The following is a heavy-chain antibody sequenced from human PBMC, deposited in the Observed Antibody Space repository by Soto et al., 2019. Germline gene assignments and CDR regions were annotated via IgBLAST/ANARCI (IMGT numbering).Heavy chain of an antibody. J-gene: IGHJ6*02. CDR3: AKDKSYYYYGMDV. Sequence: ESGGGLVQPGRSLRLSCAASGFTFDDYAMHWVRQAPGKGLEWVSGISWNSGSIDYADSVKGRFTISRDNAKNSLYLQMNSLRAEDTALYYCAKDKSYYYYGMDVWGQGTTVTVSS. V-gene: IGHV3-9*01. CDR2: ISWNSGSI. CDR1: GFTFDDYA.